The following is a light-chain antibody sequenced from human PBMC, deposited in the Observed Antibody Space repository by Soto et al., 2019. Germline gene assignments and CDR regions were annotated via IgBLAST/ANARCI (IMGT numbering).Light chain of an antibody. V-gene: IGLV1-40*01. CDR1: SSTIGAGYD. J-gene: IGLJ2*01. Sequence: QSVLTQPPSVSGAPGQRVTISCTGSSSTIGAGYDVHWYQQLPGTAPKLLIYGNSNRPSGVPDRFSGSKSGTSASLAITGLQAEDEADYYCQSYDSSLSGSVVFGRGTKVTVL. CDR2: GNS. CDR3: QSYDSSLSGSVV.